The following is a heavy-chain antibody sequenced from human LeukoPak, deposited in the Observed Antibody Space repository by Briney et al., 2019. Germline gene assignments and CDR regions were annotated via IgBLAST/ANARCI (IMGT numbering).Heavy chain of an antibody. CDR3: ARETYYYDSSFAFDI. CDR1: GFTFSSYA. D-gene: IGHD3-22*01. V-gene: IGHV3-30-3*01. J-gene: IGHJ3*02. Sequence: GGSLRLSCAASGFTFSSYAMHWVRQAPGKGLEWVAVISYDGSNKYYADSVKGRFTISRDNSKNTLYLQMNSLRAEDTAVYYCARETYYYDSSFAFDIWGQGTMVTVSS. CDR2: ISYDGSNK.